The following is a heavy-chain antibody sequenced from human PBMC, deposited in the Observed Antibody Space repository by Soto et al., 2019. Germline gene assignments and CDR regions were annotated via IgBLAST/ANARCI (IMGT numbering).Heavy chain of an antibody. CDR1: GYSISSSNW. D-gene: IGHD1-26*01. CDR3: ARREIQGPIDY. Sequence: ASDTLSLTCTVSGYSISSSNWLGWSRQPPGKGLEWIGYIYYSGTTYYNPSLKSRVTMSVDTSKNQFSLKLTSVTAVDTAVYYCARREIQGPIDYWGQGTLVTVSS. V-gene: IGHV4-28*01. J-gene: IGHJ4*02. CDR2: IYYSGTT.